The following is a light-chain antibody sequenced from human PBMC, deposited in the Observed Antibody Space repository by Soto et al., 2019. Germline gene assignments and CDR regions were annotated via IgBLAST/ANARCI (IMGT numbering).Light chain of an antibody. Sequence: QAVVTQPPSASGTPGQRVTISCSGSSSNIGSNTVNWYQQLPGTAPKLLLYSNNQRPSGVPDRFSGSKSGTSASLAISGLQSEAEADYYCAAWDDSLNGYVFGTGTKLTVL. CDR3: AAWDDSLNGYV. CDR1: SSNIGSNT. V-gene: IGLV1-44*01. J-gene: IGLJ1*01. CDR2: SNN.